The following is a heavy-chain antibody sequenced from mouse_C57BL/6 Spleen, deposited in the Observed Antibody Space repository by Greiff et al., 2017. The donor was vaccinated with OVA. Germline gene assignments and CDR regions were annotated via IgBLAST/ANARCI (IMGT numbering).Heavy chain of an antibody. J-gene: IGHJ3*01. D-gene: IGHD1-1*01. CDR1: GYTFTSYW. V-gene: IGHV1-50*01. CDR3: ASPITTDPWFAY. CDR2: IDPSDSYH. Sequence: QVQLQQPGAELVKPGASVKLSCKASGYTFTSYWMQWVKQRPGQGLEWIGEIDPSDSYHNYNQKFKGKGTLTVDTSSSTAYRQLSSLTSEDSAVYYCASPITTDPWFAYWGQGTLVTVSA.